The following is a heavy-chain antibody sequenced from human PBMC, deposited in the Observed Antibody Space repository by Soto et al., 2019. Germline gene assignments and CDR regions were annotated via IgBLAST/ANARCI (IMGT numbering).Heavy chain of an antibody. CDR2: ISAYNGNL. Sequence: QVQLVQSGAEVKMPGASVKVSCKASGYTFINYGISWVRQAPGQGLEWMGWISAYNGNLNYAQKIQGRVTMTTDASTTTAYMELRSLRSDDTAVYYCARDGISGAEPFEIWGQGTMVTVYS. V-gene: IGHV1-18*01. CDR1: GYTFINYG. CDR3: ARDGISGAEPFEI. J-gene: IGHJ3*02. D-gene: IGHD1-20*01.